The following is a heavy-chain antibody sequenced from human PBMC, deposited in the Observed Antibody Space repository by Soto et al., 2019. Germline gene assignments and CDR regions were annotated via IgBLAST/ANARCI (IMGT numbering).Heavy chain of an antibody. CDR3: ARDGYVSGYSGYYFDY. CDR1: GFTFSSYA. D-gene: IGHD5-12*01. Sequence: GGSLRLSCAASGFTFSSYAMHWVRQAPGKGLEWVAVISYDGSNKYYADSVKGRFTISRDNSKNTLYLQMNSLRAEDTAVYYCARDGYVSGYSGYYFDYWGQGTLVTVSS. V-gene: IGHV3-30*04. J-gene: IGHJ4*02. CDR2: ISYDGSNK.